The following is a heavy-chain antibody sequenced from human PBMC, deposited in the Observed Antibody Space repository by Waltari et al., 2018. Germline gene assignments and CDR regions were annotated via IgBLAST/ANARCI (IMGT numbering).Heavy chain of an antibody. J-gene: IGHJ4*02. CDR2: FDPEDGET. V-gene: IGHV1-24*01. D-gene: IGHD4-4*01. CDR1: GYTLTEFS. Sequence: QVQLVQSGAAVKKPGASVKVYCKVSGYTLTEFSMHWVRQAPGKGLEWMGGFDPEDGETSYAQKFQGRVTMTEDTSTDTAYMELSSLRSEDTAVYYCATGQSMTTVPRDWGQGTLVTVSS. CDR3: ATGQSMTTVPRD.